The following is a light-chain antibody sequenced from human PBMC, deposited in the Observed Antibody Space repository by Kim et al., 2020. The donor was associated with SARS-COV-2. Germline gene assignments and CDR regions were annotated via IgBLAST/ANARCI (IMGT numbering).Light chain of an antibody. CDR1: RGSIFHDY. Sequence: SVPISSTRTRGSIFHDYVQWYQHRPGTSPTSVIYENNHSPSRFPYPFSVSIYSSSNSASLTISGLKTEDEADYYCQSYASANLVFGGGTKLTVL. V-gene: IGLV6-57*01. CDR2: ENN. CDR3: QSYASANLV. J-gene: IGLJ2*01.